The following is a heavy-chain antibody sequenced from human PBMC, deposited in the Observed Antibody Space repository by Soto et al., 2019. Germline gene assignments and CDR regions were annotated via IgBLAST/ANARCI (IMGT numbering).Heavy chain of an antibody. V-gene: IGHV4-30-2*01. CDR2: IYHSGST. D-gene: IGHD2-15*01. Sequence: QLQLQESGSGLVKPSQTLSLTCAVSGGSISSGGYSWSWIRQPPGKGLEWIGYIYHSGSTYYNPSITSRVTISVDRSKNQCSLKLSSATAADTAVYYCARGQVVAAQHWGQGTLVTVSS. CDR1: GGSISSGGYS. J-gene: IGHJ4*02. CDR3: ARGQVVAAQH.